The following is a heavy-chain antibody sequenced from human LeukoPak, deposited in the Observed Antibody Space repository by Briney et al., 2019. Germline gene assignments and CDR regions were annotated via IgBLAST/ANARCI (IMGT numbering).Heavy chain of an antibody. Sequence: PSETLSLTCAVYGGSFSGYYWSWIRQPPGKGLEWIGEINHSGSTNYNPSLKSRVTMSVDTSKNQFSLKLSSVTAADTAVYYCARGQNTMVRGDGGGTYFDYWGQGTLVTVSS. J-gene: IGHJ4*02. CDR2: INHSGST. D-gene: IGHD3-10*01. CDR1: GGSFSGYY. CDR3: ARGQNTMVRGDGGGTYFDY. V-gene: IGHV4-34*01.